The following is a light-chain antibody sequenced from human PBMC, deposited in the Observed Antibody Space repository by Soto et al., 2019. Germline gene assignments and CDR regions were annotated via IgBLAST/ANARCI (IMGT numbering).Light chain of an antibody. Sequence: DIQMTQSPSTLSASVGDRVTITCRASQSISSWLAWYQQKPGKAPKLLIYKASSLESGVPSRFSGSGSGTEFTLTTSSLQPDGFATCYCQQFNSYPYTFGQGTKLEIK. CDR2: KAS. V-gene: IGKV1-5*03. CDR3: QQFNSYPYT. J-gene: IGKJ2*01. CDR1: QSISSW.